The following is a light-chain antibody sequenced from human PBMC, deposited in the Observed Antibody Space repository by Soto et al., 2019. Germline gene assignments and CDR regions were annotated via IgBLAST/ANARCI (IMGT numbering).Light chain of an antibody. V-gene: IGKV1-39*01. CDR2: AVS. CDR1: QSIGSY. J-gene: IGKJ1*01. CDR3: QQSYSSPWT. Sequence: DIQMTQSPSSLSASVGDRITITCRASQSIGSYLNWYQHKPGRAPKFLIYAVSTLQSWVPSRFNGSGSGTDFTLTISSLQPEDFASYYCQQSYSSPWTFGQGTKVEIK.